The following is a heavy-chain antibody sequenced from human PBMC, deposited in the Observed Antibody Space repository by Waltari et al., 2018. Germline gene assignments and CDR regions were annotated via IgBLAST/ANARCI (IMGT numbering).Heavy chain of an antibody. D-gene: IGHD3-10*01. CDR2: IYHTGGT. V-gene: IGHV4-38-2*02. J-gene: IGHJ4*02. Sequence: QVQLQESGPGLVKPSETLSLSCTVSGYSITNAYYWGWIRQSPGRGLEWIGVIYHTGGTYYSPSLESRVTMSVDTSKNQFSLELRSVTAADTAVYYCARDREIDGVTPGTHFFDHWGQGALVTVSS. CDR1: GYSITNAYY. CDR3: ARDREIDGVTPGTHFFDH.